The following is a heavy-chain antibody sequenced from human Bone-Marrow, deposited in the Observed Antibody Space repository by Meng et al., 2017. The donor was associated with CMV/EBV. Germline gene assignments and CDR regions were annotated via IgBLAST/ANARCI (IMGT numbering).Heavy chain of an antibody. V-gene: IGHV3-30-3*01. J-gene: IGHJ4*02. D-gene: IGHD6-19*01. Sequence: GGSLRLSCAASGFTFSSYAMHWVRQAPGKGLEWVAVISYDGSNKYYADSVKGRFTISRDNSKNTLYLQMNSLRAEDTAVNYCAGRYSSGWRGPADYWGQGTLVTVSS. CDR2: ISYDGSNK. CDR1: GFTFSSYA. CDR3: AGRYSSGWRGPADY.